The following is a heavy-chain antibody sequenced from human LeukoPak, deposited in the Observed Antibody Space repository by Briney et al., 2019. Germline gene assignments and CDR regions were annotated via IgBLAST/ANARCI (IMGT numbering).Heavy chain of an antibody. J-gene: IGHJ4*02. CDR1: GFTLSRYE. Sequence: SGGSLRLSCTASGFTLSRYEIICVRQAPGKGLEWVSYISSSGSTIYYADSVKGRFTISRDNAKNSLYLQMNSLRAEDTAGYYCARGGRYDFSSGHITGGQGTLVTVSS. CDR2: ISSSGSTI. CDR3: ARGGRYDFSSGHIT. D-gene: IGHD3-3*01. V-gene: IGHV3-48*03.